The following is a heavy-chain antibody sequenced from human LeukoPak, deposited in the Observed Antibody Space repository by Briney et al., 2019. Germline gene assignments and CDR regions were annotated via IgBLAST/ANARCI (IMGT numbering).Heavy chain of an antibody. CDR2: ISGSGGST. V-gene: IGHV3-23*01. CDR3: ARKLRLGGNWFDP. J-gene: IGHJ5*02. CDR1: GFTFSSYA. D-gene: IGHD1-26*01. Sequence: PGGSLRLSCAASGFTFSSYAMSWVRQAPGKGLEWVSAISGSGGSTYYADSVKGRFTISRDNSKNTLYLQMNSLRAEDTALYYCARKLRLGGNWFDPWGQGTLVTVSS.